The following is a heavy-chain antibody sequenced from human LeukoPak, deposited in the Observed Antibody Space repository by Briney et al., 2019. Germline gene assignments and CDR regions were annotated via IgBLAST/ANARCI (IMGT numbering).Heavy chain of an antibody. CDR1: GGSISSGSYY. Sequence: SETLSLTCTVSGGSISSGSYYWSWIRQPPGKGLEWIGRIYTSGSTNYNPSLKSRVTISVDTSKNQFSLKLSSVTAADTAVYYCASDPGAGQLLGYWGQGTLVTVSS. J-gene: IGHJ4*02. CDR3: ASDPGAGQLLGY. V-gene: IGHV4-61*02. D-gene: IGHD1-26*01. CDR2: IYTSGST.